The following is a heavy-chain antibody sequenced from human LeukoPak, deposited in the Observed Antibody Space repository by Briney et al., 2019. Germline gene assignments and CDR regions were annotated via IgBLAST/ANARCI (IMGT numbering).Heavy chain of an antibody. CDR3: ARDVGGRDDAFDI. CDR1: GGTFSSYA. D-gene: IGHD1-26*01. J-gene: IGHJ3*02. Sequence: ASVKVSCKASGGTFSSYAISWVRQAPGQGLEWMGGIIPIFGTANYAQKFQGRVTITTDESTSTAYMELSSLRSEDTAVYYCARDVGGRDDAFDIWGQGTMVTVSS. CDR2: IIPIFGTA. V-gene: IGHV1-69*05.